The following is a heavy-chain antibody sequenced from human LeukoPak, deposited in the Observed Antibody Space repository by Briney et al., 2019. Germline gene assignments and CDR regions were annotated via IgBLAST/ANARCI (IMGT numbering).Heavy chain of an antibody. CDR2: MNPNSGNT. J-gene: IGHJ3*02. CDR1: GYTFTSYD. Sequence: ASVKVSCKASGYTFTSYDINWVRQATGQGLEWMGWMNPNSGNTGYAQKFQGRVTMTRNTSISTAYMELSSLRSEDTAVYYCARGPVNRNDGAFDIWGQGTMVTVSS. D-gene: IGHD1-14*01. V-gene: IGHV1-8*01. CDR3: ARGPVNRNDGAFDI.